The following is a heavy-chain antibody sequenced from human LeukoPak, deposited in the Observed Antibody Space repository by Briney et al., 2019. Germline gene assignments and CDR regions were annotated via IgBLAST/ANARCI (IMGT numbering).Heavy chain of an antibody. Sequence: GASVKVSCKASGYTFTGYYMHWVRQAPGQGLEWMGWMNPNSGNTGYAQKFQGRVTMTRNTSISTAYMELSSLRSEDTAVYYCARGDAYYDILTGYYRTFDYWGQGSLVTVSS. D-gene: IGHD3-9*01. J-gene: IGHJ4*02. CDR3: ARGDAYYDILTGYYRTFDY. V-gene: IGHV1-8*02. CDR1: GYTFTGYY. CDR2: MNPNSGNT.